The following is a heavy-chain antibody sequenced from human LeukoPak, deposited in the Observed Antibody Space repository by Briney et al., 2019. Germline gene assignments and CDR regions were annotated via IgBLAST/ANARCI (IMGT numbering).Heavy chain of an antibody. CDR3: ATSESQTKFDF. CDR2: LYPGDSTI. Sequence: GESLKISCQASGYTFTSYWVAWVRQMPGKGLELVGILYPGDSTIRYSPSFQGQVTISADKSINTAYLQWSSLKASDTAMYYCATSESQTKFDFWGQGTLVTVSS. CDR1: GYTFTSYW. V-gene: IGHV5-51*01. D-gene: IGHD1/OR15-1a*01. J-gene: IGHJ4*02.